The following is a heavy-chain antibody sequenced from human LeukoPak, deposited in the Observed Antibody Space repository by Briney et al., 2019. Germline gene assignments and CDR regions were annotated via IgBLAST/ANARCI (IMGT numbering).Heavy chain of an antibody. Sequence: ASVKVSCKASGYTFTGYYMHWVRQAPGQGLEWMGRINPNSGGTNYAQKFQGRVTMTRDTSISTAYMELSRLRSDDTAVYYCVRGSADTPMAPIFYWGQGTLVTVSS. CDR1: GYTFTGYY. CDR2: INPNSGGT. J-gene: IGHJ4*02. V-gene: IGHV1-2*06. CDR3: VRGSADTPMAPIFY. D-gene: IGHD5-18*01.